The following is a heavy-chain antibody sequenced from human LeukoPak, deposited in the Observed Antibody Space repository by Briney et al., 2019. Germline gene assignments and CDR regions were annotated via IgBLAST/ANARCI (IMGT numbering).Heavy chain of an antibody. V-gene: IGHV1-18*01. CDR3: ARDPSSRWYLEYYGLDV. Sequence: ASVKVSCKASGYIFTSYGISWVRQAPGQGLEWMGWISGYNGNTNYTQKLQGRVTMTIDTSTSTVYMELRSLRSDDTAVYYCARDPSSRWYLEYYGLDVWGQGTTVTVSS. CDR2: ISGYNGNT. D-gene: IGHD6-13*01. J-gene: IGHJ6*02. CDR1: GYIFTSYG.